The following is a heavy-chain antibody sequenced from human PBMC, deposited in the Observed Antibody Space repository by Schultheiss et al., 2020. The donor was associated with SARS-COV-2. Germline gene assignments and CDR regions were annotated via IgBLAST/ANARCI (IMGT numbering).Heavy chain of an antibody. CDR1: GFTVSSNY. Sequence: GGSLRLSCAASGFTVSSNYMSWVRQAPGKGLEWVSAISGSGGSTYFADSVKGRFTISRDNSKNTLYLQMNSLRAEDTAVYYCARRRWGWYYFDYWGQGTLVTVSS. D-gene: IGHD6-19*01. CDR3: ARRRWGWYYFDY. J-gene: IGHJ4*02. CDR2: ISGSGGST. V-gene: IGHV3-23*01.